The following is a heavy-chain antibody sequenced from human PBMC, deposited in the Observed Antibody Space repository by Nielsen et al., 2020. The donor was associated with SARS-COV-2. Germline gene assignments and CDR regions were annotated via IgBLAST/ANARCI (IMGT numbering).Heavy chain of an antibody. CDR1: GFTFSSYA. Sequence: GESLKISCAASGFTFSSYAMSWVRQAPGKGLEWVSAISGSGGSTYYADSAKGRFTISRDNSKNTLYLQMNSLRAEDTAVYYCAIIDAFEIWGQGTMVTVSS. CDR2: ISGSGGST. CDR3: AIIDAFEI. V-gene: IGHV3-23*01. J-gene: IGHJ3*02.